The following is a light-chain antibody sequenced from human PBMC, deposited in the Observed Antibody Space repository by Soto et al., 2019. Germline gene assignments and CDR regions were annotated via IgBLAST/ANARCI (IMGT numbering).Light chain of an antibody. CDR3: QQYGSSPH. CDR2: GAS. CDR1: QSVSSN. Sequence: EIMMTQSPATLSVSPGERATLSCRASQSVSSNLAWYQQKPGQAPRLLIYGASTRATGIPARFSGSGSGTDFTLTISRLEPEDFAVYYCQQYGSSPHFGGGTKVDIK. J-gene: IGKJ4*01. V-gene: IGKV3-15*01.